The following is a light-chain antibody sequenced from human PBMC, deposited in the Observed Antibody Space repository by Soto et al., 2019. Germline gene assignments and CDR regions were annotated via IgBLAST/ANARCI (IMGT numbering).Light chain of an antibody. V-gene: IGLV2-14*01. CDR1: SSDVGGYNY. CDR2: DVN. CDR3: SSYTDSGSYV. J-gene: IGLJ1*01. Sequence: QSALTQPASVSGSPGQSITVSCTGTSSDVGGYNYVSWYQQHPGKAPKLMIYDVNNRPSGVSNRFSGSKSGNTASLTISGLQAEDEADYYCSSYTDSGSYVFGTVTKVTVL.